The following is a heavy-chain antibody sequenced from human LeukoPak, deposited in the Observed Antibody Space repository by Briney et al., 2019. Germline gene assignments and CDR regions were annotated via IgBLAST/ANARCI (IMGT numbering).Heavy chain of an antibody. Sequence: GGSLRLSCAASGFTFSSYWMSWVRQAPGKGLEWVANIRQDGSEKYYVDSVKGRFTISRDNAKNSLYLQMNSLRAEDTAVYYCARALWAWIKDAFDIWGQGTMVTVSS. CDR3: ARALWAWIKDAFDI. V-gene: IGHV3-7*03. CDR2: IRQDGSEK. CDR1: GFTFSSYW. J-gene: IGHJ3*02. D-gene: IGHD5-12*01.